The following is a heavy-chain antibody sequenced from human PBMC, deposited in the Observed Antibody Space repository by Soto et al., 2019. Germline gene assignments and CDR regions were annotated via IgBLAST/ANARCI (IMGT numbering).Heavy chain of an antibody. J-gene: IGHJ4*02. V-gene: IGHV3-23*01. D-gene: IGHD3-10*01. CDR2: ISGSGDST. Sequence: GGSLRLSCAASGFTFSNYAMSWVRQAPGKGLEWVLSISGSGDSTNYADSVKGRLTISRDNSKNTVYLQMNSLRAEDTAVYYCATPGLYWGQGTLVTVSS. CDR1: GFTFSNYA. CDR3: ATPGLY.